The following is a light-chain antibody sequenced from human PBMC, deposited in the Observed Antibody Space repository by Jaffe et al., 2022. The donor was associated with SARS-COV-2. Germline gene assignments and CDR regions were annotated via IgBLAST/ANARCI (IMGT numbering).Light chain of an antibody. Sequence: EIVLTQSPGTLSLSPGERAALSCRASQSVSSTFLAWYQQKPGQAPRLLIYGASSRATAIPDRFSGSGSGTDFTLTISRLEPEDFAVYYCQLYSSSPPLYTFGQGTKLEIK. CDR2: GAS. J-gene: IGKJ2*01. V-gene: IGKV3-20*01. CDR3: QLYSSSPPLYT. CDR1: QSVSSTF.